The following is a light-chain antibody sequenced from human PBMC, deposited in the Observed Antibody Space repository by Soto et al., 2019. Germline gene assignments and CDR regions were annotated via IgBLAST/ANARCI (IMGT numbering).Light chain of an antibody. J-gene: IGKJ1*01. Sequence: AIQMTQSPSSLSASLGDRVTITCRGSQGSRGDLGWYQQKPGKAPKLLISATSTLQSGVPSRFSGRGSGTEFTLTISSLQSEDFAVYYCQQYNDWPTFGQGTKVDIK. CDR1: QGSRGD. V-gene: IGKV1-6*01. CDR2: ATS. CDR3: QQYNDWPT.